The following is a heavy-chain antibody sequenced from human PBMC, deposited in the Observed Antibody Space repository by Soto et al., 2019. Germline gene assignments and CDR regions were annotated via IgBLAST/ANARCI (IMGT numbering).Heavy chain of an antibody. CDR2: ISAYNGNT. Sequence: QVQLVQYGAEVKKPGASVKVSCKASGYTFTIYGISWVRQAPGQGLEWMGWISAYNGNTNYAQKFQGRVTMTTDTSTTTAYMELRSLRSDGTAVYAGERDLSNSGSSWPFGPWGQGTLVTVSS. D-gene: IGHD1-26*01. CDR3: ERDLSNSGSSWPFGP. V-gene: IGHV1-18*01. CDR1: GYTFTIYG. J-gene: IGHJ5*02.